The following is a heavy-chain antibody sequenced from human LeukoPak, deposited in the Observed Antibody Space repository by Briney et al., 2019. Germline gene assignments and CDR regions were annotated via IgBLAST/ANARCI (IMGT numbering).Heavy chain of an antibody. CDR1: GGSFSGYY. CDR2: INHSGGT. J-gene: IGHJ1*01. Sequence: KPSETLSLTCAVYGGSFSGYYWSWIRQPPGKGLEWIGEINHSGGTDYNPSLKSRVTISVDTSKNQFSLKLSSVTAADTAVYYCASTYYDILTGYSPFQHWGQGTLVTVSS. V-gene: IGHV4-34*01. CDR3: ASTYYDILTGYSPFQH. D-gene: IGHD3-9*01.